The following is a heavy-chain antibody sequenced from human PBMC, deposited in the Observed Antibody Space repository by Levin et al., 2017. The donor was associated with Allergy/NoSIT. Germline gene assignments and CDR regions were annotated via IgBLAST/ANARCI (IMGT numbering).Heavy chain of an antibody. CDR3: ARRGEFGELSGWFDP. D-gene: IGHD3-10*01. CDR1: GFSLSTSGVG. V-gene: IGHV2-5*02. Sequence: SGPTLVKPPQTLTLTCTFSGFSLSTSGVGVGWIRQPPGKALEWLALIYWDDDKRYSPSLKSRLTITKDTSKNQVVLTMTNMDPVDTATYYCARRGEFGELSGWFDPWGQGTLVTVSS. CDR2: IYWDDDK. J-gene: IGHJ5*02.